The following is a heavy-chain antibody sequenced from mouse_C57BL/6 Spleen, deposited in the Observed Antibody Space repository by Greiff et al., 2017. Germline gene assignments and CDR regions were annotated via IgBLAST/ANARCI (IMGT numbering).Heavy chain of an antibody. Sequence: EVMLVESGGGLVQPGGSLSLSCAASGFTFTDYYMSWVRQPPGKALEWLGFIRNKANGYTTEYSASVKGRFTISRDNSQSILYLQMNALRAEDSATYYCARSLYSNYYWYFDVWGTGTTVTVSS. J-gene: IGHJ1*03. V-gene: IGHV7-3*01. CDR3: ARSLYSNYYWYFDV. CDR1: GFTFTDYY. CDR2: IRNKANGYTT. D-gene: IGHD2-5*01.